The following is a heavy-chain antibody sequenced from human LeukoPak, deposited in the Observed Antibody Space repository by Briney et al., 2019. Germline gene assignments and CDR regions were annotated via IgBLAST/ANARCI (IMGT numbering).Heavy chain of an antibody. CDR3: AREDLELRLGAFDI. CDR1: GGSISSSNW. V-gene: IGHV3-7*01. CDR2: IKQDGSEK. Sequence: PSETLSLTCAVSGGSISSSNWWSWVRQPPGKGLEWVANIKQDGSEKYYVDSVKGRFTISRDNAKNSLYLQMNSLRAEDTAVYYCAREDLELRLGAFDIWGQGTMVTVSS. J-gene: IGHJ3*02. D-gene: IGHD1-7*01.